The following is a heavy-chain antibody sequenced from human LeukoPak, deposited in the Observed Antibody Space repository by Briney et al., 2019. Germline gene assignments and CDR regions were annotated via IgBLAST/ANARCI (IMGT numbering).Heavy chain of an antibody. CDR3: ARDRGFSYGIDF. CDR1: GFTFSDYW. V-gene: IGHV3-7*04. D-gene: IGHD5-18*01. CDR2: IQQVGSEK. J-gene: IGHJ4*02. Sequence: GGSLRLSCAASGFTFSDYWMSWVRQAPGKGLEWVANIQQVGSEKYYVDSVKGRFTISRDNAKKSLFLQVSSLRGEDTAVYYCARDRGFSYGIDFGGQGTLVTVSS.